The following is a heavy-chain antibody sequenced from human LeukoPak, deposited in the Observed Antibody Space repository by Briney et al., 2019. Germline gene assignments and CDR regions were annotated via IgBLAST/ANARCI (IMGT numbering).Heavy chain of an antibody. J-gene: IGHJ4*02. D-gene: IGHD3-22*01. CDR3: ARHAYYYDSSGYPIPFYYFDY. CDR2: INHSGST. CDR1: GGSFSGYY. Sequence: SETLSLTCAVYGGSFSGYYWSWIRQPPGKGLEWIGEINHSGSTNYNPSLKSRVTISVDTSKNQFSLKLSSVTAADTAAYYCARHAYYYDSSGYPIPFYYFDYWGQGTLVTVSS. V-gene: IGHV4-34*01.